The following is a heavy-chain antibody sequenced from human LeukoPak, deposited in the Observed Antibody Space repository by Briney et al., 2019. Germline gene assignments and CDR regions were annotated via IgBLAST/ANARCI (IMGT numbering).Heavy chain of an antibody. D-gene: IGHD3-10*01. V-gene: IGHV3-23*01. CDR3: AKSAHYYGSGSYYNAFDY. CDR1: GFSFSSYA. Sequence: GGSLRLSCAASGFSFSSYAMSWVRQAPGKGLEWVSTISGSGGSTYYADSVKGRFTISRDNSKNTLYLQMNSLRAEDTAVYYCAKSAHYYGSGSYYNAFDYWGQGTLVTVSS. J-gene: IGHJ4*02. CDR2: ISGSGGST.